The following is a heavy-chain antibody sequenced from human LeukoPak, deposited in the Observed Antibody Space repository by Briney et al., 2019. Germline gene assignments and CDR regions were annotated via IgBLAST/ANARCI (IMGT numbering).Heavy chain of an antibody. D-gene: IGHD3-22*01. Sequence: ASVKVSCKASVHTFTNYGFSWVRQAPGQGLEWMGWISAYNGDTNYAQKLQGRVTMTTDTSTSTAYMELRSLRSDDTAVYYCASRSYDSNAPFDYWGQGTLVIVSS. CDR1: VHTFTNYG. CDR2: ISAYNGDT. CDR3: ASRSYDSNAPFDY. V-gene: IGHV1-18*01. J-gene: IGHJ4*02.